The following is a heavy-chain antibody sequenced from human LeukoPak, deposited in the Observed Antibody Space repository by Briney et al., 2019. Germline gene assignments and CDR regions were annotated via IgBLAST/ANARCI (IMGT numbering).Heavy chain of an antibody. CDR3: AKGIGVIVVVAGWYFDL. CDR1: GFTFDDYA. V-gene: IGHV3-9*01. J-gene: IGHJ2*01. Sequence: GGSLRLSCAASGFTFDDYAMHWVRQAPGKGLEWVSGISWNSGSIGYADSVKGRLTISRDNAKNSLYLQMNSLRAEDTAVYYCAKGIGVIVVVAGWYFDLWGRGTLVTVSS. D-gene: IGHD3-22*01. CDR2: ISWNSGSI.